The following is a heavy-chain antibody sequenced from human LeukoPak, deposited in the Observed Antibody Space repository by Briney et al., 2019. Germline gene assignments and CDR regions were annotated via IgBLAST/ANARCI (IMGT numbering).Heavy chain of an antibody. CDR3: ARDSDSSGYYLGY. V-gene: IGHV4-4*02. D-gene: IGHD3-22*01. J-gene: IGHJ4*02. CDR2: IYHSGST. CDR1: GGSISSSNW. Sequence: SETLSLTCAVSGGSISSSNWWSWVRQPPGKGLEWIGEIYHSGSTNYNPSLKSRVTISVDTSKNQFSLKLSSVTAADTAVYYCARDSDSSGYYLGYWGQGTLVTVSS.